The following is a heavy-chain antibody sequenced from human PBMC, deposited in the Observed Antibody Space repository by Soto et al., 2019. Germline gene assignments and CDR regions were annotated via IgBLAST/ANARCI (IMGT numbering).Heavy chain of an antibody. Sequence: PSHTLSLTCAISVHSVSTNSAAWNSIRQSPSTGLEWLGRTYYSSKCYKEYVVAMKTRITIKPDTSKNHFPLQLCSVTPEDTAVYYCARGWLQDGFDPWGQGTLVTVSS. D-gene: IGHD3-9*01. CDR3: ARGWLQDGFDP. CDR2: TYYSSKCYK. V-gene: IGHV6-1*01. J-gene: IGHJ5*02. CDR1: VHSVSTNSAA.